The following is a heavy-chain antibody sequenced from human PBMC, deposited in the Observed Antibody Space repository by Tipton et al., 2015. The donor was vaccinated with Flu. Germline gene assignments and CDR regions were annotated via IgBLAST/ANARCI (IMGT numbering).Heavy chain of an antibody. V-gene: IGHV4-31*02. CDR1: GAFISSGGFF. D-gene: IGHD1-7*01. CDR3: ARSPSKGNFFFDF. CDR2: IYYSGGT. J-gene: IGHJ4*02. Sequence: GAFISSGGFFWSWIRQRPGKGLECIGNIYYSGGTSYSPSLKGRLAITVDTSKNQFSLNLTSVTAADTAVYYCARSPSKGNFFFDFWGQGILVTVSS.